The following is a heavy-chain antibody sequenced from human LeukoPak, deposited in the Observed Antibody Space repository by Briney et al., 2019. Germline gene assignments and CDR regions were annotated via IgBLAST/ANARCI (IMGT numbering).Heavy chain of an antibody. CDR1: GFTFSNAW. J-gene: IGHJ6*02. Sequence: RPGGSLRLSCAASGFTFSNAWMSWVRQAPGKGLEWVGRIKSKTDGGTTDYAAPVKGRFTISRDDSKNTLYLQMNSLKTEDTAVYYCTTEKGYYYYYGMDVWGQGTTVTVSS. V-gene: IGHV3-15*01. CDR2: IKSKTDGGTT. CDR3: TTEKGYYYYYGMDV.